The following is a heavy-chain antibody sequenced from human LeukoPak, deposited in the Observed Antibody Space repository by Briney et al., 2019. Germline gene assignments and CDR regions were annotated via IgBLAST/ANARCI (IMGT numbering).Heavy chain of an antibody. CDR1: GGTFSSYA. V-gene: IGHV1-69*13. CDR3: AREFYYGGNFPLFDY. J-gene: IGHJ4*02. Sequence: ASVKVSCKASGGTFSSYAISWVRQAPGQGLEWMGGIIPIFGTANYAQKFQGRVTITADESTSTAYMELSSLRSEDTAVYYCAREFYYGGNFPLFDYWGQGTLVTVSS. CDR2: IIPIFGTA. D-gene: IGHD4-23*01.